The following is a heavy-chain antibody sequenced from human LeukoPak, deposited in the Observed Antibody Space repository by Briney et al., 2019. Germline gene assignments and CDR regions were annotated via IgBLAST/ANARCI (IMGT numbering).Heavy chain of an antibody. Sequence: GGSLRLSCAASGFTFSSCGMHWVRQAPGKGLEWVAFIRYDGSNKYYADSAKGRFTISRDNAKNSVYLQMNSLRAEDTAVYYCARDKWLTTTHYFDYWGQGTLVTVSS. V-gene: IGHV3-30*02. CDR2: IRYDGSNK. CDR1: GFTFSSCG. CDR3: ARDKWLTTTHYFDY. J-gene: IGHJ4*02. D-gene: IGHD4-11*01.